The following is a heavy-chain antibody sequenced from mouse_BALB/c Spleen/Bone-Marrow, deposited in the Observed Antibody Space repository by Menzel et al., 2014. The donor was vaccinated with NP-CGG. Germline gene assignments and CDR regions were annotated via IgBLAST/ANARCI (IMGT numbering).Heavy chain of an antibody. CDR3: ARDESAGIYWYFDV. CDR1: GFTFTDYY. Sequence: EVQVVESGGDSVQPGGSLKLSCAASGFTFTDYYMSWVRQPPGKALEWLGSIRTKAKGYTTEYSASVKGRFTISRDNSQKILYLQINPLRPEASATYYCARDESAGIYWYFDVWGAGTTVIVSS. CDR2: IRTKAKGYTT. J-gene: IGHJ1*01. V-gene: IGHV7-3*02.